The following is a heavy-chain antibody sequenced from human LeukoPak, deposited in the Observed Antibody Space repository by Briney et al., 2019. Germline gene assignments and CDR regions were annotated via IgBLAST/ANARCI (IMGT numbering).Heavy chain of an antibody. V-gene: IGHV4-30-2*01. CDR2: IYHSGST. CDR3: ARGAADYAKTYYFDY. CDR1: GVSISSGGYS. Sequence: SETLSLTCAVSGVSISSGGYSWSWIRQPPGKGLDWIGYIYHSGSTYYNPSLKSRVTISVDRSKNQFSLKLSSVTAADTAVYYCARGAADYAKTYYFDYWGQGTLVTVSS. J-gene: IGHJ4*02. D-gene: IGHD4-17*01.